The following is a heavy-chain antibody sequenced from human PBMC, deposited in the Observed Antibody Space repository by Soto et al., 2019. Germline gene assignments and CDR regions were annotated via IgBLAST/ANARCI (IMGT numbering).Heavy chain of an antibody. CDR2: ISGSGGST. Sequence: GGSLRLSCAASGFTFSSYAMSWVRQAPGKGLEWVSAISGSGGSTYYADSVKGRFTISRDNSKNTLYLQMNSLRAEDTAVYYCAKDNYDILTGYYMAFDIWGQGTMVTVSS. D-gene: IGHD3-9*01. CDR3: AKDNYDILTGYYMAFDI. V-gene: IGHV3-23*01. J-gene: IGHJ3*02. CDR1: GFTFSSYA.